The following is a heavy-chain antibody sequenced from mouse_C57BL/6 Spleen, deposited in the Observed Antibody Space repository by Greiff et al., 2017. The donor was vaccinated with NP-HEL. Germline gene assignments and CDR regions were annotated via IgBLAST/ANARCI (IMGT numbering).Heavy chain of an antibody. CDR2: IDPETGGT. CDR1: GYTFTDYE. Sequence: QVQLKESGAELVRPGASVTLSCKASGYTFTDYEMHWVTQTPVHGLEWIGAIDPETGGTAYNQKFKGKAILTADKSSSTAYMELRSLTSEDAAVYYCTKAYYYGSSYVDYWDQSTTLTVSS. J-gene: IGHJ2*01. CDR3: TKAYYYGSSYVDY. D-gene: IGHD1-1*01. V-gene: IGHV1-15*01.